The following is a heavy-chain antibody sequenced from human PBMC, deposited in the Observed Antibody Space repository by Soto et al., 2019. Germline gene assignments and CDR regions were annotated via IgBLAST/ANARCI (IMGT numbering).Heavy chain of an antibody. J-gene: IGHJ4*02. V-gene: IGHV3-30*04. CDR3: AKESAYRSGWYNG. CDR1: GFTFNSYA. CDR2: ISYDGSEN. Sequence: QVQLVDSGGGVVQPGRSLRLSCAASGFTFNSYAMHWVRQAPGKGLEWVALISYDGSENYYADPVKGRFTISRDNSENTLYLQMYSLRPDDTALYYCAKESAYRSGWYNGWGQATLVTVSS. D-gene: IGHD6-19*01.